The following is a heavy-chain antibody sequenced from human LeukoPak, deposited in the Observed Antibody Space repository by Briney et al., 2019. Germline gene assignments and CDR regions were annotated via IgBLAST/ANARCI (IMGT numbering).Heavy chain of an antibody. CDR3: VPSSAWYLNWFDP. CDR1: GFTFSTYG. V-gene: IGHV3-30*03. D-gene: IGHD6-19*01. J-gene: IGHJ5*02. CDR2: ISYDGNKK. Sequence: GRSLRLSCAASGFTFSTYGMHWVRQAPVKGLEWVAVISYDGNKKYYADSVKGRFTISRDNSKNTLYLQMNNLRAEDTAVYYCVPSSAWYLNWFDPWGQGTLVTVSS.